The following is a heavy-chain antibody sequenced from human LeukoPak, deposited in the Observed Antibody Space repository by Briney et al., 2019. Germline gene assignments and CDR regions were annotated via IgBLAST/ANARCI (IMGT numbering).Heavy chain of an antibody. CDR1: GFSFTTST. J-gene: IGHJ4*02. CDR2: ISSSSSYI. CDR3: ASGWVPYYFDY. D-gene: IGHD6-19*01. V-gene: IGHV3-21*06. Sequence: GGSLRLSCAASGFSFTTSTMNWVRQAPGKGLEWVSSISSSSSYIYYADSVKGRFTISRDNAKNSLSLQMNSLRAEDTAIYYCASGWVPYYFDYWGQGTLVTVSS.